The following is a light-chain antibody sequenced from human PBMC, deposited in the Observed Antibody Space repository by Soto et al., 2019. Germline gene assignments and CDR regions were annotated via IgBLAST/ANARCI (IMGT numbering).Light chain of an antibody. CDR3: HQSQYWPPIT. Sequence: EIVMTQSPATLSLSPGEIATLSCRTSLSVSVYLDWYQQKPGQAPRLIISDAYNRATGIPATFSGSGSGTDFTPTISSLEPEDFAVYYCHQSQYWPPITFGQGTRLEI. V-gene: IGKV3-11*01. CDR1: LSVSVY. J-gene: IGKJ5*01. CDR2: DAY.